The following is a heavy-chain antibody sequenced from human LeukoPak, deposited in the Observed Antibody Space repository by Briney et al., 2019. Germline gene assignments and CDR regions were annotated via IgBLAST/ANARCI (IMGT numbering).Heavy chain of an antibody. CDR1: GYTFTGYY. Sequence: GASVKVSCKASGYTFTGYYMHWVRQAPGQGPEWMGWINPNSGGTTYAQKFQGRVTMTRDTSISTAYMELSRLRSDDTAVYYCARYESSFYFDFWGQGTLVTVSS. CDR2: INPNSGGT. CDR3: ARYESSFYFDF. V-gene: IGHV1-2*02. J-gene: IGHJ4*02. D-gene: IGHD3-22*01.